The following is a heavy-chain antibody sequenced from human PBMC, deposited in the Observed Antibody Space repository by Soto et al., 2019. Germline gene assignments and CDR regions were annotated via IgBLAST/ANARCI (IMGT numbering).Heavy chain of an antibody. CDR2: ISAYNGNT. CDR3: ARALSTLYYYYYMDV. J-gene: IGHJ6*03. Sequence: ASVKVSCTASGYTFTSYGISWVRQAPGQGLEWMGWISAYNGNTNYAQKLQGRVTMTTDTSTSTAYMELRSLRSDDTAVYYCARALSTLYYYYYMDVWGKGTTVTVSS. V-gene: IGHV1-18*01. CDR1: GYTFTSYG.